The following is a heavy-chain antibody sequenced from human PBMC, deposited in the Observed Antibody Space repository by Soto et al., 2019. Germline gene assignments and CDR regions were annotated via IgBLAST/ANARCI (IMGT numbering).Heavy chain of an antibody. V-gene: IGHV4-59*01. Sequence: QVHLQESGPGLVKPSETLSLTCTVSGGSIRSYYWSWIRQPPGKGLEFLGYIYYSGSTNYNPSLKRRVTISIDTSKNQFSLGLRSVTAADTAVYYCAGLEYYGMDVWGQGTTVTVSS. J-gene: IGHJ6*02. CDR2: IYYSGST. D-gene: IGHD6-6*01. CDR3: AGLEYYGMDV. CDR1: GGSIRSYY.